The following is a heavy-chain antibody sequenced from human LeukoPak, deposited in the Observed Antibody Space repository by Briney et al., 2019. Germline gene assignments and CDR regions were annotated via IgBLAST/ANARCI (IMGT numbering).Heavy chain of an antibody. CDR2: ITNSSRYT. V-gene: IGHV3-21*01. CDR3: ARDLDGYRSGNGA. CDR1: GFTFSSYW. D-gene: IGHD5-12*01. Sequence: GGSLRLSCAASGFTFSSYWMHWVRQAPGKGLEWVSSITNSSRYTYYADSVKGRFTISRDNAKNTLYLQMNSLRAEDTAVYYCARDLDGYRSGNGAWGQGTLVTVSS. J-gene: IGHJ5*02.